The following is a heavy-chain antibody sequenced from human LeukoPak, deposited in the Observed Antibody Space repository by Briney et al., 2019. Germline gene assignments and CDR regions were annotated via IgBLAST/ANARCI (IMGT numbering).Heavy chain of an antibody. V-gene: IGHV3-23*01. CDR1: GFTVSSNY. Sequence: PGGSLRLSCAASGFTVSSNYMSWVRQAPGKGLEWVSAISGSDGRSHYADSVKGRFTTSRDNSKNTLWLQMNSLRAEDAAVYYCAKTAGSNWSFDYWGQGTLVTVSS. J-gene: IGHJ4*02. CDR2: ISGSDGRS. CDR3: AKTAGSNWSFDY. D-gene: IGHD6-13*01.